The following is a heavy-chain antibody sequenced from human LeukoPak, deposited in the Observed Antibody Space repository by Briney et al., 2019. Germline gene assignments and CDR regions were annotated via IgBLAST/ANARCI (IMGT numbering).Heavy chain of an antibody. J-gene: IGHJ6*02. CDR2: ISSSGSTI. CDR3: ARDRVVVPAATHSTRYYGMDV. CDR1: GFTFSDYY. V-gene: IGHV3-11*01. Sequence: PGGSLRLSCAASGFTFSDYYMSWIRQAPGKGLEWVSYISSSGSTIYYADSVKGRFTISRDNAKNSLYLQMNSLRAEDTAVYYCARDRVVVPAATHSTRYYGMDVWGQGTTVTVSS. D-gene: IGHD2-2*01.